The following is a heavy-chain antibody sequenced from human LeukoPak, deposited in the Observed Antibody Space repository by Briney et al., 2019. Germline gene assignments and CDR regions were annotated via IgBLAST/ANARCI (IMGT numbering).Heavy chain of an antibody. V-gene: IGHV4-4*07. J-gene: IGHJ4*02. CDR2: IYTSGST. Sequence: SETLSLTCTVSGGSISSYYWSWIRQPAGKGLEWIGRIYTSGSTNYNPSLKSRVTMSVDTSKNQFSLKLSSVTAADTAVYYCARVGGYCSSTSCFDFYFDYWGQGTLVTVSS. D-gene: IGHD2-2*01. CDR3: ARVGGYCSSTSCFDFYFDY. CDR1: GGSISSYY.